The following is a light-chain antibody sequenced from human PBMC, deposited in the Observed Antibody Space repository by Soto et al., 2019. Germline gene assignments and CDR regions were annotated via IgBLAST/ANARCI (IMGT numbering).Light chain of an antibody. CDR3: SSYTSSNTLVV. CDR1: SSDVGGYNY. CDR2: EVS. J-gene: IGLJ2*01. Sequence: QSVLTQPASVSGSPGLSITISCTGTSSDVGGYNYVSWYQHHPGKAPKLMIYEVSNRPSGVSNRFSGSKSGNTASLTISGLQAEDEADYYCSSYTSSNTLVVFGGGTKLTVL. V-gene: IGLV2-14*01.